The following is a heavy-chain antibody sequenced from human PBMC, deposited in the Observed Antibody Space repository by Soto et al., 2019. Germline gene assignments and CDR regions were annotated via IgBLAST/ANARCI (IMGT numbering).Heavy chain of an antibody. CDR2: MNPNSGNT. J-gene: IGHJ4*02. Sequence: QVPLVQSGAEVKKPGASVKVSCKASGYTFTSYDINWVRQATGQGLEWMGWMNPNSGNTGYAQKFQGRVTMTRYTSISTAYMELSSLRSEDTAVYYCARGTYYDFWSAYYIRGGDYWGQGTLVTVSS. CDR3: ARGTYYDFWSAYYIRGGDY. D-gene: IGHD3-3*01. V-gene: IGHV1-8*01. CDR1: GYTFTSYD.